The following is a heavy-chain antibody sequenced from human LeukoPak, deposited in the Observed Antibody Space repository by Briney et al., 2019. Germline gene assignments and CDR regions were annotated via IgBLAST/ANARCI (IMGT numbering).Heavy chain of an antibody. CDR1: GFTFSSYA. D-gene: IGHD3-22*01. CDR2: IGGSGGRT. Sequence: PGGSLRLSCAASGFTFSSYAMSWVRQAPGKGLEWVSAIGGSGGRTYYADSVKGRFTISRDNSKNTLYLQMDSLRAEDTAVYYCARAGRYSYDSSGYYYDAIDIWGQGTMVTVSS. V-gene: IGHV3-23*01. J-gene: IGHJ3*02. CDR3: ARAGRYSYDSSGYYYDAIDI.